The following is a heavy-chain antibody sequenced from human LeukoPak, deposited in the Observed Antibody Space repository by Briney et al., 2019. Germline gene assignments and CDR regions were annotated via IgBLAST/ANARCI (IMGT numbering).Heavy chain of an antibody. Sequence: GASVKVSCKASGYTFTSYGISWVRQAPGRGLEWMGWISAYNGNTNYAQKLQGRVTMTTDTSTSTAYMELRSLRSDDTAVYYCARDLARLRRIAVAGTFDYWGQGTLVTVSS. D-gene: IGHD6-19*01. CDR1: GYTFTSYG. V-gene: IGHV1-18*01. J-gene: IGHJ4*02. CDR3: ARDLARLRRIAVAGTFDY. CDR2: ISAYNGNT.